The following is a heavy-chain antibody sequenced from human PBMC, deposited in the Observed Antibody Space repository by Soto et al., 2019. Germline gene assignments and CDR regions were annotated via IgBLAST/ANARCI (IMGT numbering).Heavy chain of an antibody. D-gene: IGHD3-3*01. CDR1: GFTFSSYW. CDR2: INSDGSST. V-gene: IGHV3-74*01. J-gene: IGHJ6*03. Sequence: GGSLRLSCAASGFTFSSYWMHWVRQAPGKGLVWVSRINSDGSSTSYADSVKGRFTISRDNAKNTLYLQMNSLRAEDTAVYYCARVGGTDYDFWSGSYYYYYMDVWGKGTTVTVSS. CDR3: ARVGGTDYDFWSGSYYYYYMDV.